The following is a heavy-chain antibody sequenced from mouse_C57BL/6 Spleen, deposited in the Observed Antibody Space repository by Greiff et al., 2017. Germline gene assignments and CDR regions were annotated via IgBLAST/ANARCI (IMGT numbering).Heavy chain of an antibody. CDR1: GYTFTDYY. D-gene: IGHD1-1*01. V-gene: IGHV1-76*01. Sequence: QVQLQQSGAELVRPGASVKLSCKASGYTFTDYYINWVKQRPGQGLEWIARIYPGSGNTYYNEKFKGKATLTADKSSSTAYMQLSSLTSEDSAVYFCARSQYYGGSGDYFDYWGKGTTLTVSS. CDR3: ARSQYYGGSGDYFDY. J-gene: IGHJ2*01. CDR2: IYPGSGNT.